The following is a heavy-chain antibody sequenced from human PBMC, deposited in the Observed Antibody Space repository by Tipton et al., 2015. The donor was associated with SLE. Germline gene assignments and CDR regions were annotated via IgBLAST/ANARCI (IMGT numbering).Heavy chain of an antibody. J-gene: IGHJ4*02. CDR1: GSTFSNYD. CDR2: IYTTGET. Sequence: GSLRLSCEASGSTFSNYDMAWVRQAPGKGLQWVSVIYTTGETYYEDSVQGRLIISRDNSKNTLYLQMNSLRVEDTAVYYCVQGGWLDYWGQGTLVAVSS. CDR3: VQGGWLDY. D-gene: IGHD6-19*01. V-gene: IGHV3-23*05.